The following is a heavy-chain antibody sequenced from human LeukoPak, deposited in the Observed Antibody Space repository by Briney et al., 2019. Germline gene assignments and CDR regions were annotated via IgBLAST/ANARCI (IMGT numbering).Heavy chain of an antibody. CDR1: GGCISSYY. CDR3: ARLKGRDCTTGVCPFDY. Sequence: SETLSLTCTVSGGCISSYYWSWIRQPAGKGLEWIGRIYTSGSTNYNPSLKSRVTISVDKSKNQFSLKLSSVTAADTAVYYCARLKGRDCTTGVCPFDYWGQGTLVTVSS. D-gene: IGHD2-8*01. J-gene: IGHJ4*02. CDR2: IYTSGST. V-gene: IGHV4-4*07.